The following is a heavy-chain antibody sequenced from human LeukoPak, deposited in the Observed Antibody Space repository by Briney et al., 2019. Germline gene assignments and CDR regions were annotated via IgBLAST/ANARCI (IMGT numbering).Heavy chain of an antibody. Sequence: SETLSLTCTVSGGSISSGDYYWSWIRQPPGKGLEWIGYIYYSGSTYYNPSLKSRVTISVDTSKNQFSLKLSSVTAADTAVYSCARGVVVVPAAIMNWFDPSGQGTLVTASS. CDR2: IYYSGST. CDR3: ARGVVVVPAAIMNWFDP. CDR1: GGSISSGDYY. V-gene: IGHV4-30-4*08. D-gene: IGHD2-2*01. J-gene: IGHJ5*02.